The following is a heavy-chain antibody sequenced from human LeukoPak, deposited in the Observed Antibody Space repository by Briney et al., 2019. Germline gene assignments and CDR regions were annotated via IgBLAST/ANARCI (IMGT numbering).Heavy chain of an antibody. CDR3: AKARHYGSGSYYINYYYYYMDV. Sequence: GGSLRLSCAASGFTFSSYAMSWVRQAPGKGLEWVSAISGSGGSTYYADSVKGRFTISRDNSKNTLYLQMNSLRAEDTAIYYCAKARHYGSGSYYINYYYYYMDVWGKGTTVTVSS. CDR2: ISGSGGST. D-gene: IGHD3-10*01. V-gene: IGHV3-23*01. J-gene: IGHJ6*03. CDR1: GFTFSSYA.